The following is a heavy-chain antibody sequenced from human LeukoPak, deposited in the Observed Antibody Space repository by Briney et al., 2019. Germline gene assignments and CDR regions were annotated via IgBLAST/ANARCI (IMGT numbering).Heavy chain of an antibody. J-gene: IGHJ4*02. CDR2: ISAYNGNT. D-gene: IGHD3-22*01. CDR3: ARDSPYYYDSSGYQFEY. Sequence: ASVKVSCKASGYTFTSYGISWVRQAPGQGLEWMGWISAYNGNTNYAQKLQGRATMTTDTSTSTAYMELRSQRSDDTAVYYCARDSPYYYDSSGYQFEYWGQGTLVTVSS. V-gene: IGHV1-18*01. CDR1: GYTFTSYG.